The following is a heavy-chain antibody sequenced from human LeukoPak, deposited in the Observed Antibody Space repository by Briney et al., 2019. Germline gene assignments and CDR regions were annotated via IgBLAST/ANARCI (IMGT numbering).Heavy chain of an antibody. V-gene: IGHV1-18*01. Sequence: ASVKVSCKASGYTFTSYGISWVRQAPGQGLEWMGWISAYNGNTNYAQKLQGRVTMTTDTSTSTAYVELRSLRSDDTAVYYCARDYLYSSRTFDYWGQGTLVTVSS. CDR1: GYTFTSYG. CDR3: ARDYLYSSRTFDY. CDR2: ISAYNGNT. J-gene: IGHJ4*02. D-gene: IGHD6-19*01.